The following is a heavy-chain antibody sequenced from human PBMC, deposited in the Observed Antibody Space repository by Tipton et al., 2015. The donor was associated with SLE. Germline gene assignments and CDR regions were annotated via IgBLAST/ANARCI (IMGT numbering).Heavy chain of an antibody. Sequence: TLSLTCTVSGGSISSYYWSWIRQPSWKGLEWIWRIYTSGSTNYNPSLKSRVTLSVDTSKNQFSLNLSPVTAADTAVYYCAREYPGAAAGAEAFDIWGQGIMVTVAA. CDR1: GGSISSYY. CDR3: AREYPGAAAGAEAFDI. CDR2: IYTSGST. J-gene: IGHJ3*02. D-gene: IGHD6-13*01. V-gene: IGHV4-4*07.